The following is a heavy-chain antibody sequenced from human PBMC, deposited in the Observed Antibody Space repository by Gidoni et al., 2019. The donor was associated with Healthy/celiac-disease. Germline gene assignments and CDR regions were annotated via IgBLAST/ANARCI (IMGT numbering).Heavy chain of an antibody. CDR2: IYHSGST. J-gene: IGHJ5*02. V-gene: IGHV4-38-2*01. CDR1: GYSISSGYY. CDR3: ARARNSDFWSGYSENWFDP. Sequence: QVQLQESGPGLVQPSETLSLTCAFPGYSISSGYYWGWIRQPPGKGLEWIGSIYHSGSTYYNPSLKSRVTISVDTSKNQFSLKLSSVTAADTAVYYCARARNSDFWSGYSENWFDPWGQGTLVTVSS. D-gene: IGHD3-3*01.